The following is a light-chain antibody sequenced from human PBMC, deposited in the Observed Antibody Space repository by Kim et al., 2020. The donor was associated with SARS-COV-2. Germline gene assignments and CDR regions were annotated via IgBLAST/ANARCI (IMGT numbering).Light chain of an antibody. CDR1: SSEVGGYSY. CDR2: DVT. Sequence: QSALTQPASVSGFPGPSVTISCTGTSSEVGGYSYVSWYQQHPGTVPKLLIYDVTGRPSGVSNRFSASKSGNTASLTISGLQADDEADYYCSSYTGRNTVVFGGGTQLTVL. J-gene: IGLJ2*01. CDR3: SSYTGRNTVV. V-gene: IGLV2-14*01.